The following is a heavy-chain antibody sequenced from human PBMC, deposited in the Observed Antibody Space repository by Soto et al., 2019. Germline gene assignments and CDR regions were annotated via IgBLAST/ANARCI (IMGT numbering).Heavy chain of an antibody. CDR3: ARGIRNYYGVDV. CDR1: GFTFSTYW. Sequence: EVQLVESGGGLVQPGGSLRLSCAASGFTFSTYWMHWVRQAPGTGLEWVSRIKGDGSSTSYADSVKGRFTISRDNAKITLYLQMNSLGAEDTAVYWCARGIRNYYGVDVWGQGTTVTVSS. V-gene: IGHV3-74*01. J-gene: IGHJ6*02. CDR2: IKGDGSST.